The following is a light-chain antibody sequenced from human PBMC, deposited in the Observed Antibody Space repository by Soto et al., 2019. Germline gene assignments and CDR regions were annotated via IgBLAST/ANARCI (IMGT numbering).Light chain of an antibody. CDR2: WAS. CDR3: QHYYTSLYT. V-gene: IGKV4-1*01. Sequence: DIVMTQSPDSLAVSLGERATINCKSSQSLLRSSNNKNYLAWYQQRPGQPPRLLIYWASARESGVPDRFSGSGSETDCTLTISGLQAEDVAVYYCQHYYTSLYTFGPGTTLEIK. J-gene: IGKJ2*01. CDR1: QSLLRSSNNKNY.